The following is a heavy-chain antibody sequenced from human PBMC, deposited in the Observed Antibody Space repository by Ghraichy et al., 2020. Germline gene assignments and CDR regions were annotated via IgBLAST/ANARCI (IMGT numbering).Heavy chain of an antibody. V-gene: IGHV6-1*01. CDR2: TYYRSKWFN. D-gene: IGHD3-22*01. CDR3: VRDVYYHDTSGYLHTYFDY. J-gene: IGHJ4*02. CDR1: GDSVSSNSAA. Sequence: SQTLSLTCAISGDSVSSNSAAWNWIRQSPSRGLEWLGRTYYRSKWFNDYAVSVKSRITINPDTSKNQFSLQLNSVTPEDTAMYYCVRDVYYHDTSGYLHTYFDYWGQGTLVTVSS.